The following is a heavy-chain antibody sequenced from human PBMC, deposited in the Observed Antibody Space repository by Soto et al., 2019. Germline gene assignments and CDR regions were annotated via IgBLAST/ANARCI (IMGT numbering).Heavy chain of an antibody. Sequence: PGGSLRLSCAASGFTFSSYGMHWVRQAPGKGLEWVAVIWYDGSNKYYADSVKGRFTISRDNSKNTLYLQMNSLRAEDTAVYYCAKDPNNCSGDSCYFDYWSQGTLVTVSS. CDR3: AKDPNNCSGDSCYFDY. CDR1: GFTFSSYG. J-gene: IGHJ4*02. CDR2: IWYDGSNK. V-gene: IGHV3-33*06. D-gene: IGHD2-15*01.